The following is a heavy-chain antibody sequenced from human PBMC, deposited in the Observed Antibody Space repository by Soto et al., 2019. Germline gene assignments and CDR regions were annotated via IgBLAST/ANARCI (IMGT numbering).Heavy chain of an antibody. J-gene: IGHJ6*02. V-gene: IGHV1-69*13. Sequence: SVKVSCKASGGTFSSYAISWVRQAPGQGLEWMGGIIPIFGTANYAQKFQGRVTITADESTSTAYMELSSLRSEDTAVYYCAKDWNYGDPDYYYYGMDVWGQGTTVTVSS. CDR1: GGTFSSYA. CDR3: AKDWNYGDPDYYYYGMDV. D-gene: IGHD1-7*01. CDR2: IIPIFGTA.